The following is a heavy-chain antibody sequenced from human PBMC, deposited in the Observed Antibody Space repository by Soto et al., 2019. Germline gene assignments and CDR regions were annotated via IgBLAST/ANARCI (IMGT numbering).Heavy chain of an antibody. V-gene: IGHV3-33*01. J-gene: IGHJ4*02. CDR1: GFTFSSYG. CDR3: ARDGREANYVVPDAISYFDY. Sequence: QVQLVESGGGVVQPGRSLRLSCAASGFTFSSYGMHWVRQAPGKGLEWVAVIWYDGSNKYYADSVKGRFTISRDNSKNTLYLQMNSLRAEDTAVYYCARDGREANYVVPDAISYFDYWGQGTLVTVS. D-gene: IGHD2-2*02. CDR2: IWYDGSNK.